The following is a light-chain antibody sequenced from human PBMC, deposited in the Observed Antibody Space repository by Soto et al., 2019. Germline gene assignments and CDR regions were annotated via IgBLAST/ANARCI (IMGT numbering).Light chain of an antibody. CDR2: DTA. Sequence: QAVGTQGPSLTVSPGGTVTLTCGSTTGPVTSGHYPYWFQQKPGQVPRTLIYDTANKLSWTPVRFSGSLLGGKAALTLSGARPEDEAEYYCLLQYRGHYVFGPGTKLTVL. CDR3: LLQYRGHYV. V-gene: IGLV7-46*01. J-gene: IGLJ1*01. CDR1: TGPVTSGHY.